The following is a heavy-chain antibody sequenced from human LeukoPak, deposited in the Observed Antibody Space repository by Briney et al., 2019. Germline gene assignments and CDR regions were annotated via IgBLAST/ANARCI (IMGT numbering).Heavy chain of an antibody. V-gene: IGHV3-7*03. J-gene: IGHJ6*02. CDR3: ARDRATNSYDYYGLDV. Sequence: GGSLRLSCAASGFPFSNYWMTWVRQAPGKGLEWVANINQGGSGKYYVDSVKGRFTISRDNAKNSLYLQINSLRAEDTAVYFCARDRATNSYDYYGLDVWGQGTTVSVSS. CDR1: GFPFSNYW. CDR2: INQGGSGK. D-gene: IGHD1-26*01.